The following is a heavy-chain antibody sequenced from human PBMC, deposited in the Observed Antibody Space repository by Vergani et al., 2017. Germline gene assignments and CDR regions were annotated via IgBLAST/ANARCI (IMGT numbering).Heavy chain of an antibody. CDR3: AKGTGYYYDSSGEYAFDI. D-gene: IGHD3-22*01. V-gene: IGHV3-9*01. CDR1: GFTFDDYA. Sequence: VQLVESGGGLVQPGRSLRLSCAASGFTFDDYAMHWVRQAPGKGLEWVSGISWNSGSIGYADSVKGRFTISRDNAKNSLYLQMNSLRAEDTALYYCAKGTGYYYDSSGEYAFDIWGQGTMVTVSS. J-gene: IGHJ3*02. CDR2: ISWNSGSI.